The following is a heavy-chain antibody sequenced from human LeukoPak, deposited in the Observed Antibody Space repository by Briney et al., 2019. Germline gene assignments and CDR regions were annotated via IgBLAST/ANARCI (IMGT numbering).Heavy chain of an antibody. J-gene: IGHJ6*02. CDR2: IYTGGST. CDR3: ARGFGKAAANVFGGYTMDV. CDR1: GFTVDSNY. D-gene: IGHD6-13*01. Sequence: GGSLRLSCAASGFTVDSNYLSWVRQAPGKGLEWVSLIYTGGSTYYADSVRGRFTISRDNSKNTLYLQMNSLRPEDTAVYYCARGFGKAAANVFGGYTMDVWGQGTTVTVSS. V-gene: IGHV3-66*02.